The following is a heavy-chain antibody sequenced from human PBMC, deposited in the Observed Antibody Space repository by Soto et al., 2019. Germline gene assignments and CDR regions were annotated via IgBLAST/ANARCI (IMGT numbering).Heavy chain of an antibody. CDR2: INHSGST. D-gene: IGHD1-7*01. V-gene: IGHV4-34*01. J-gene: IGHJ4*02. CDR3: ARSVRIGRITGTRKNFDY. CDR1: GGSFSGYY. Sequence: SETLSLTCAVYGGSFSGYYWSWIRQPPGKGLEWIGEINHSGSTNYNPSLKSRVTISVDTSKNQFSLKLSSVTAADTAVYYCARSVRIGRITGTRKNFDYWGQGTLVTVSS.